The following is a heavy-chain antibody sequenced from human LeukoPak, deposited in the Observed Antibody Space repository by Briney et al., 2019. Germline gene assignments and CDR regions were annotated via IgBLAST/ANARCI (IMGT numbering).Heavy chain of an antibody. J-gene: IGHJ4*02. CDR2: ISSSSSDI. CDR1: GFTFSSYS. CDR3: ARDGRQDSSGYYYIY. V-gene: IGHV3-21*01. D-gene: IGHD3-22*01. Sequence: PGGSLRLSCAASGFTFSSYSMNWVRQAPGKGLEWVSSISSSSSDIYYADSVKGRFTISRDNAKNSLYLQMNSLRAEDTAVYYCARDGRQDSSGYYYIYWGQGTLVTVSS.